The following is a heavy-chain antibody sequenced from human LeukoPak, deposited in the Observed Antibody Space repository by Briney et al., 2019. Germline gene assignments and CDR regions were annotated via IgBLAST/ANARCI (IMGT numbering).Heavy chain of an antibody. V-gene: IGHV4-39*07. CDR3: ARTYPYDILTGYQYYFDY. J-gene: IGHJ4*02. CDR1: GGPISSSSYY. D-gene: IGHD3-9*01. Sequence: PSETLSLTCTVSGGPISSSSYYWGWIRQPPGKGLEWIGSIYYSGSTYYNPSLKSRVAISVDTSKNQFSLKLSSVTAADTAVYYCARTYPYDILTGYQYYFDYWGQGTLVTVSS. CDR2: IYYSGST.